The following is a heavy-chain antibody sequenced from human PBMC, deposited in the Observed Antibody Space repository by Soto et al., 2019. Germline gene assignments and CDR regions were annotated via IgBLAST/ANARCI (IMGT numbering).Heavy chain of an antibody. J-gene: IGHJ4*02. CDR2: IIPIFGTA. D-gene: IGHD5-12*01. CDR1: GGTFSSYA. V-gene: IGHV1-69*13. CDR3: ARARGGYNPSRYYFDY. Sequence: SVKVSCKASGGTFSSYAISWVRQAPGQGLEWMGGIIPIFGTANYAQKFQGRVTITADESTSTAYMELSSLRSEDTAVYYCARARGGYNPSRYYFDYWGQGTLVTVSS.